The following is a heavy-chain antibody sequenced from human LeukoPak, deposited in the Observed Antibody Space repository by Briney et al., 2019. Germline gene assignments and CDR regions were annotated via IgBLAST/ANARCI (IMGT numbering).Heavy chain of an antibody. J-gene: IGHJ4*02. D-gene: IGHD6-19*01. CDR2: ISWNSGSI. CDR3: AKDRSFDSGWRFDY. V-gene: IGHV3-9*01. CDR1: GFTFDDYA. Sequence: PGGSLRLSCAASGFTFDDYAMHWVRQASGKGPEWVSGISWNSGSIGYADSVKGRFTISRDNARNSLYLQMNSLRAEDTALYYCAKDRSFDSGWRFDYWGQGTLVTVSS.